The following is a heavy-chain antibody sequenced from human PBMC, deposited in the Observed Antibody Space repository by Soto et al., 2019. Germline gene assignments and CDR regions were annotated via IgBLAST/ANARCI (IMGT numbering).Heavy chain of an antibody. D-gene: IGHD3-22*01. CDR2: IYHSGNT. CDR1: GGSISSGDYS. V-gene: IGHV4-30-2*01. Sequence: QLQLQESGSGLVQPSQTLSLTCAVSGGSISSGDYSWSWIRQPPGKGLEWIGYIYHSGNTYYNPSLKSRVTISVDRSKNQFSLKLSSVTAADTAVYYCVRGAQASSGYYPRDFEYWGQGTLVTVSS. J-gene: IGHJ4*02. CDR3: VRGAQASSGYYPRDFEY.